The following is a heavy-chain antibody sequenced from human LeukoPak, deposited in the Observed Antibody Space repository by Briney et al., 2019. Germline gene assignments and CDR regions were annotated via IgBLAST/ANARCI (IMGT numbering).Heavy chain of an antibody. J-gene: IGHJ4*02. D-gene: IGHD3-10*01. Sequence: GGSLRLSCAASGFTFSSYGMHWVRQAPGKGLEWVAVISYDGSNKYYADSVKGRFTISRDNSKNTLYLQMNSLRAEDTAVYYCAKDAYGSGSCDYWGQGTLVTVSS. V-gene: IGHV3-30*18. CDR2: ISYDGSNK. CDR3: AKDAYGSGSCDY. CDR1: GFTFSSYG.